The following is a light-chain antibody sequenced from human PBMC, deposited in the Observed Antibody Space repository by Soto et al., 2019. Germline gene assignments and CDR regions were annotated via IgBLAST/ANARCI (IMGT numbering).Light chain of an antibody. CDR1: QSVLYSSNTKNY. Sequence: DIVMTQSPDSLAVSLGERATINCKSSQSVLYSSNTKNYLAWYQQKPGHPPKLLIYWASTRESGVPDRISGSGSGTDFTLTISSLQAEDVAVYYCQQYYTIPRTFGQGTKVEIK. V-gene: IGKV4-1*01. J-gene: IGKJ1*01. CDR2: WAS. CDR3: QQYYTIPRT.